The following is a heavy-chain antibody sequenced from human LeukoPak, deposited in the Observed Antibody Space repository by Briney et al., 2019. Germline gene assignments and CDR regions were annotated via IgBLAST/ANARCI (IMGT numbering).Heavy chain of an antibody. D-gene: IGHD3-10*01. CDR2: INHSRST. CDR1: RGSFSGYY. V-gene: IGHV4-34*01. J-gene: IGHJ4*02. Sequence: SETLSLTCAVPRGSFSGYYWSWIRQPPGKGLEWIGEINHSRSTNYNPSLKSRVTISVATSTNQFSLKLSSVTAADTAVYYYARAGSGSAIDYWGQGTLVTVSS. CDR3: ARAGSGSAIDY.